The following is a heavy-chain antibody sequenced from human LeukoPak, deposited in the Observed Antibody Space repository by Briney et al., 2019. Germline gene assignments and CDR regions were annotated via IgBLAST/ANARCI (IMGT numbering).Heavy chain of an antibody. CDR3: VRDRDVYNFDH. CDR2: IKGDETYT. D-gene: IGHD5-24*01. V-gene: IGHV3-74*01. Sequence: GGSLRLSCAASGFTFRSHWMHWVRQAPGKGLVWVSRIKGDETYTNHADSVKGRFTISRDNAMNTLYLQMTSLRVEDTSIYYCVRDRDVYNFDHWGQGTLVTVSS. CDR1: GFTFRSHW. J-gene: IGHJ4*02.